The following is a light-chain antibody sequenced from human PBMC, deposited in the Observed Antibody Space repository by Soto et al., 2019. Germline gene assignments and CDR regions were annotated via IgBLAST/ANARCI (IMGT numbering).Light chain of an antibody. CDR1: SSNIGAGYD. CDR2: GST. CDR3: QSYDSSLGGNYV. J-gene: IGLJ1*01. V-gene: IGLV1-40*01. Sequence: QSVLSQPPSVSGAPGQRVTISCTGSSSNIGAGYDAHWFQQVPGTAPKLLIYGSTNRPSGVPDRFSGSKSGTSASLAITGLQAEDEADHYCQSYDSSLGGNYVFGTGTKV.